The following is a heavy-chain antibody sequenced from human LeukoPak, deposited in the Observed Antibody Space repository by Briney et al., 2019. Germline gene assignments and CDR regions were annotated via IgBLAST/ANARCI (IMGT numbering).Heavy chain of an antibody. D-gene: IGHD3-3*01. Sequence: GESLKISCKGSGYSFTSYWIGWVRQMPGKGLEWMGIIYPGDSDTRYSPYFRGQVTISADKSISTAYLQWSSLKASDTAMYYCARTNADDFWSGYYLGWFDPWGQGTLVTVSS. CDR3: ARTNADDFWSGYYLGWFDP. CDR1: GYSFTSYW. V-gene: IGHV5-51*01. CDR2: IYPGDSDT. J-gene: IGHJ5*02.